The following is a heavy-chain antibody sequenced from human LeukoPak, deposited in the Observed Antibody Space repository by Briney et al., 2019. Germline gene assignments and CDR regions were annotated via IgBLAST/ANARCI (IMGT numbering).Heavy chain of an antibody. J-gene: IGHJ4*02. D-gene: IGHD3-22*01. CDR1: GGSISSYY. CDR2: IYYSGST. V-gene: IGHV4-59*01. CDR3: ARVSTYYYDSSGYWFDY. Sequence: PSETLSLTCTVSGGSISSYYWSWIRQPPGKGLEWIGYIYYSGSTNYNPSLKSRVTISVDTSKNQFPLKLSSVTAADTAVYYCARVSTYYYDSSGYWFDYWGQGTLVTVSS.